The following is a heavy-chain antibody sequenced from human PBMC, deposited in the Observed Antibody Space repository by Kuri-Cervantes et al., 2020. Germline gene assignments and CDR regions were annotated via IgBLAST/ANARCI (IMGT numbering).Heavy chain of an antibody. V-gene: IGHV3-30*04. CDR3: AKDLRSLDY. D-gene: IGHD3-10*01. CDR1: GFTFSSYA. J-gene: IGHJ4*02. CDR2: ISYDGSDK. Sequence: GESLKISCAASGFTFSSYAMHWVRQAPGKGLEWVAVISYDGSDKNYADSVKGRFTIYRDNSKNTLYLQMNSLRAEDTAVYYCAKDLRSLDYWGQGTLVTVSS.